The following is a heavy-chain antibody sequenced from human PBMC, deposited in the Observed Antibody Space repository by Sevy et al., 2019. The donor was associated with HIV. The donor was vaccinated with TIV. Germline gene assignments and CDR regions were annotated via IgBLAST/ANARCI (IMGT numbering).Heavy chain of an antibody. J-gene: IGHJ4*02. V-gene: IGHV3-30*03. CDR1: GFNFRTYA. D-gene: IGHD7-27*01. CDR2: VSSDGRTI. Sequence: GGSLRLSRAASGFNFRTYAMHWVRQAPGKGLECVVVVSSDGRTIDYEDSVRGRFTVSRDNSRNTLFLQMTSLKSEDSALYYCARDQLGSIDYWGQGTLVTVSS. CDR3: ARDQLGSIDY.